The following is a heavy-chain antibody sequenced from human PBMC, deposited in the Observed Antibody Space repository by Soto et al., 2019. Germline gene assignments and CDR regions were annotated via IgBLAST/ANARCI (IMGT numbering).Heavy chain of an antibody. V-gene: IGHV1-46*01. CDR3: ARGQASHFSMAV. J-gene: IGHJ6*02. Sequence: QVQLVQSGAEVKMPGASVKVSCKASGYTFTFYHIHWVRQAPGQGLEWMGIINPAGPTTTYAQKFPGSVTMSRDTSTNTVYVELSSLRSEDTGVYYCARGQASHFSMAVWGQGTAVTVSS. CDR1: GYTFTFYH. CDR2: INPAGPTT.